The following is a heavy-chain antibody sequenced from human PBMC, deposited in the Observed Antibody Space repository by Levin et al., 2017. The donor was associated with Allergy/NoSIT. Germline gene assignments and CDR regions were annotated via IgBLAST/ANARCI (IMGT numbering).Heavy chain of an antibody. V-gene: IGHV4-34*01. CDR2: INHSGST. CDR1: GGSFSGYY. CDR3: ARGRLLRYSSSWYGGSYFQH. D-gene: IGHD6-13*01. J-gene: IGHJ1*01. Sequence: PSETLSLTCAVYGGSFSGYYWSWIRQPPGKGLEWIGEINHSGSTNYNPSLKSRVTISVDTAKNQFSLKLSSVTAADTAVYYCARGRLLRYSSSWYGGSYFQHWGQGTLVTVSS.